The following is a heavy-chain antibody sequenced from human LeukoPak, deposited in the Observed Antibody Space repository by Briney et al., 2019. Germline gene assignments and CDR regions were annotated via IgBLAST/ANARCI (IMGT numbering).Heavy chain of an antibody. CDR2: ISAYNGNT. J-gene: IGHJ4*02. CDR1: GYTFTSYG. V-gene: IGHV1-18*01. CDR3: ARDLAAIFGVVIPSALDY. Sequence: GASVKVSCKASGYTFTSYGISWVRQAPGQGLEWMGWISAYNGNTNYAQKLQGRVTMTTDTSTSTAYMELRSLRSDDTAVYYCARDLAAIFGVVIPSALDYWGQGTLVTVSS. D-gene: IGHD3-3*01.